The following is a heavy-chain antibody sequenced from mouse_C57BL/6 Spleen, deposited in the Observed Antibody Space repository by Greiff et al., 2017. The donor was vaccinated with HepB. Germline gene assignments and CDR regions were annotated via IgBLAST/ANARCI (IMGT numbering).Heavy chain of an antibody. Sequence: EVKLVESGGGLVKPGGSLKLSCAASGFTFSDYGMHWVRQAPEKGLEWVAYISSGSSTIYYADTVKGRFTISRDNAKNTLFLQMTSLRSEDTAMYYCARSTTVVARYFDVWGTGTTVTVSS. CDR2: ISSGSSTI. D-gene: IGHD1-1*01. CDR1: GFTFSDYG. J-gene: IGHJ1*03. CDR3: ARSTTVVARYFDV. V-gene: IGHV5-17*01.